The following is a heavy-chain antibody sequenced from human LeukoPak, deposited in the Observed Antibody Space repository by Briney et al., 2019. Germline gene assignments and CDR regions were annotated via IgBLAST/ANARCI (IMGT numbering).Heavy chain of an antibody. D-gene: IGHD1-7*01. V-gene: IGHV3-30-3*01. CDR3: ARENYGDAFDI. Sequence: GSLRLSCAASGFTFSSYAMHWVRQAPGKGLEWVAVISYDGSNKYYADSVKGRFTISRDNSKNTLYLQMNSLRAEDTAVYYCARENYGDAFDIWGQGTMVTVSS. CDR1: GFTFSSYA. J-gene: IGHJ3*02. CDR2: ISYDGSNK.